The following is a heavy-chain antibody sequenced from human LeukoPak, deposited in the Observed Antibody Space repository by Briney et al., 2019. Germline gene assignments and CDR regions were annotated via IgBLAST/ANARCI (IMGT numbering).Heavy chain of an antibody. CDR1: GYTFTSYG. D-gene: IGHD6-13*01. CDR3: ARVAGVAAAGIDGNYYYYYMDV. CDR2: ISAYNGNT. J-gene: IGHJ6*03. V-gene: IGHV1-18*01. Sequence: ASVKVSCKASGYTFTSYGISWVRQAPGQGLEWMGWISAYNGNTNYAQKLQGRVTITTDTSTSTAYMELRSLRSDDTAVYYCARVAGVAAAGIDGNYYYYYMDVWGKGTTVTVSS.